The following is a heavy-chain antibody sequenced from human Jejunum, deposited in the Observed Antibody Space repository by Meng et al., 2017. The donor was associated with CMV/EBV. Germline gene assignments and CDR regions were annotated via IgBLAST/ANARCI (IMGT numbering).Heavy chain of an antibody. CDR3: ARDSRHCTSASCYSWYFDL. D-gene: IGHD2-2*02. J-gene: IGHJ2*01. Sequence: NPWASVTVSCTPSGDTFTGYYCHGVRQAPGQGLDGMGRINPNSGATEYAQNFQGRVTMTRDTSISTAYMELSRLRSDDTAVYYCARDSRHCTSASCYSWYFDLWGRGTLVTVSS. CDR2: INPNSGAT. V-gene: IGHV1-2*06. CDR1: GDTFTGYY.